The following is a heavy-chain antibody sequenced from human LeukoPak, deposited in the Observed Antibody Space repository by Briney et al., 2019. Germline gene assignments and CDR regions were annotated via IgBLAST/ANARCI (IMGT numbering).Heavy chain of an antibody. CDR3: ISRRDCPGPGCYGASDLDN. D-gene: IGHD3/OR15-3a*01. CDR2: IRSNANSYAT. CDR1: GFTFSGSA. V-gene: IGHV3-73*01. Sequence: GGSLRLSCAVSGFTFSGSAMHWVRQASGKGLEWVGRIRSNANSYATAYAASVKGRFTISRDDSKNTAYLQMNSLKIEDTAVDSCISRRDCPGPGCYGASDLDNGGRGPLV. J-gene: IGHJ4*02.